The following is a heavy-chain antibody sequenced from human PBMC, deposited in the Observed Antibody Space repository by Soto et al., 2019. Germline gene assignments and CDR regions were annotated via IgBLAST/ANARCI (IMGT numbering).Heavy chain of an antibody. D-gene: IGHD3-22*01. CDR1: GFTFSSYA. CDR3: VKVFSPPGSIVVFIKGTQSGDYYYGMDV. CDR2: ISGSGGST. J-gene: IGHJ6*02. Sequence: GGSLRLSCAASGFTFSSYAMSWVRQAPGKGLEWVSAISGSGGSTYYADSVKGRFTISRDNSKNTLYLQMNSLRAEDTAVYYCVKVFSPPGSIVVFIKGTQSGDYYYGMDVWGQGTTVTVSS. V-gene: IGHV3-23*01.